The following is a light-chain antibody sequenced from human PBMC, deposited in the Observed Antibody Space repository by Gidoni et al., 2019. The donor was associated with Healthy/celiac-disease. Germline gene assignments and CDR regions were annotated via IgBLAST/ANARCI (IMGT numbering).Light chain of an antibody. CDR2: KAS. V-gene: IGKV1-5*03. CDR1: QSISSW. CDR3: QQYNSYSPGFT. Sequence: DIQMTQSPSTLSASVGDRVTITCRTSQSISSWLAWYQQKPGKAPKLLIYKASSLESGVPSRFSGSGSVTEFTLTISSLQPDDFATYYCQQYNSYSPGFTFGPGTKVDIK. J-gene: IGKJ3*01.